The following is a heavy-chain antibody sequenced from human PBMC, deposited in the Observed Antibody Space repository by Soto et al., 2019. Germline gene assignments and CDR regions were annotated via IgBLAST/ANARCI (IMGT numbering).Heavy chain of an antibody. CDR1: LGTFSMYA. J-gene: IGHJ6*02. CDR3: ARDIRPYCSSTSCYKYGMDV. CDR2: IIPIFGTA. Sequence: ASVXVSFKSSLGTFSMYAIILLLQAPGQGLDGMGWIIPIFGTANYAQKFQGRVTITADKSTSTAYMELSSLRSEDTAVYYCARDIRPYCSSTSCYKYGMDVWGQGTTVTVSS. V-gene: IGHV1-69*06. D-gene: IGHD2-2*02.